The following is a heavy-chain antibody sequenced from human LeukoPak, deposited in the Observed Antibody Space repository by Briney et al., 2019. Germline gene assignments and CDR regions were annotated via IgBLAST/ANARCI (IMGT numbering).Heavy chain of an antibody. D-gene: IGHD2-21*02. CDR1: GFTFNSYS. CDR2: ISSSSNTI. V-gene: IGHV3-48*04. J-gene: IGHJ4*02. Sequence: GGSLRLSCAAPGFTFNSYSMNWVRQAPGKGLEWVSYISSSSNTIYYADSVKGRFTISRDNAKNSLYLQMNSLRAEDTAVYYCASMTTYCGGDCYFFDYWGQGTLVTVSS. CDR3: ASMTTYCGGDCYFFDY.